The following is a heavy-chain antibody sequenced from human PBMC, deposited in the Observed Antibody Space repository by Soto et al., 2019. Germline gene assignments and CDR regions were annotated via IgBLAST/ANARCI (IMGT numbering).Heavy chain of an antibody. CDR3: ARQLAYCGGDCYTEPIDY. Sequence: QGQLVQSGAEVKKPGASVKVSCEAFGYTFTGYYIHWVRQAPGQGLEWVGWFNPNSGGTNYAQKFQGRVTMTRDTSINTAYMEVSRLRSDDTAVYYCARQLAYCGGDCYTEPIDYWGQGTLVTVSS. J-gene: IGHJ4*02. D-gene: IGHD2-21*02. V-gene: IGHV1-2*02. CDR2: FNPNSGGT. CDR1: GYTFTGYY.